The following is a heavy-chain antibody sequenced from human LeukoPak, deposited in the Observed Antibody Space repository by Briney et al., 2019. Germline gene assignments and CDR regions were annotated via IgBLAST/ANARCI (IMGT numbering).Heavy chain of an antibody. CDR2: IFYSGRA. D-gene: IGHD3-22*01. Sequence: SETLSLTCTVSGYSISPSSYFWAWLRQSPGKGLEWIGNIFYSGRAYYNPSLESRVTMSIDTPKNQFSLKRNYVTATDTAVYCCARRQYYDGVDYWGQGTLVTVSS. CDR3: ARRQYYDGVDY. CDR1: GYSISPSSYF. V-gene: IGHV4-39*01. J-gene: IGHJ4*02.